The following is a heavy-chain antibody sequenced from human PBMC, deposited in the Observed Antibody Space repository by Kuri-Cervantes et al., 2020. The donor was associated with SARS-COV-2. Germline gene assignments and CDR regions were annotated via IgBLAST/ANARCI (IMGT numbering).Heavy chain of an antibody. CDR1: GGSISSSNYY. CDR2: IYYSGST. J-gene: IGHJ5*02. CDR3: ARCVFWSGYGINWFDP. D-gene: IGHD3-3*01. Sequence: SETLSLTCTVSGGSISSSNYYWGWIRQPPGKGLEWIGSIYYSGSTHYNPSLKSRVSISVDTSRNQFSLKVSSVTAADTAVYYCARCVFWSGYGINWFDPWGQGTLVTVSS. V-gene: IGHV4-39*01.